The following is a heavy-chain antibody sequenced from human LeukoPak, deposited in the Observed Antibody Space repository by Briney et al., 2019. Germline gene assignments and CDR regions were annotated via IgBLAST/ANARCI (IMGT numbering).Heavy chain of an antibody. D-gene: IGHD3-10*01. CDR2: ITGGGDDT. V-gene: IGHV3-23*01. CDR3: AKGSRAPRPYYFDF. CDR1: GFSFNNYA. Sequence: GGSLRLSCAASGFSFNNYAMSWVRQAPGKGLEWVSAITGGGDDTYHADSVKGRFTISRDNSMNTLYLQMNSLTVDDSAIYHCAKGSRAPRPYYFDFWGQGTLVTVSS. J-gene: IGHJ4*02.